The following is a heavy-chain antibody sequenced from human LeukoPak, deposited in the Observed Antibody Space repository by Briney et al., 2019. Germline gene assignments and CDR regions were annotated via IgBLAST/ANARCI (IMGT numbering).Heavy chain of an antibody. CDR2: INSDGSST. CDR3: ASDMAFYFDSNGNFDY. Sequence: GGSLRLSCAASGFTFSSYSMHWVRQAPGKGLVWVSRINSDGSSTSYADSVKGRFTISRDNAKNTLYLQMNSLRAEDTAVYYCASDMAFYFDSNGNFDYWGQGTLVTVSS. D-gene: IGHD2/OR15-2a*01. CDR1: GFTFSSYS. V-gene: IGHV3-74*01. J-gene: IGHJ4*02.